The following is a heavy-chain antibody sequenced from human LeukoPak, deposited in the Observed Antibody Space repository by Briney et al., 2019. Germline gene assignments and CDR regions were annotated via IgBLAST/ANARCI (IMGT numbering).Heavy chain of an antibody. D-gene: IGHD3-22*01. CDR2: IYYSGST. J-gene: IGHJ4*02. Sequence: SETLSLTCTVSGGSISSSSYYWGWIRQPPGKGLEWIGSIYYSGSTYYNPSLKSRVTISVDTSKNQFSLKLSSVTAADTAVYYCASGEGDYYDSSGYPSPPLGYWGQGTLVTVSS. V-gene: IGHV4-39*07. CDR1: GGSISSSSYY. CDR3: ASGEGDYYDSSGYPSPPLGY.